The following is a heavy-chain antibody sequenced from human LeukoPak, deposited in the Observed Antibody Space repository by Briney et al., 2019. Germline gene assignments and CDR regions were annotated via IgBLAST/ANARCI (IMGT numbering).Heavy chain of an antibody. CDR3: ARAAGYSSSWYRDYFDY. J-gene: IGHJ4*02. V-gene: IGHV4-4*02. Sequence: SGTLSLTCAVSGGSISSSNWWSWVRQPPGKGLEWIGEIYHSGSTNYNPSLEGRVTISVDKSKNQFSLKLSSVTAADTAVYYCARAAGYSSSWYRDYFDYWGQGTLVTVSS. CDR1: GGSISSSNW. CDR2: IYHSGST. D-gene: IGHD6-13*01.